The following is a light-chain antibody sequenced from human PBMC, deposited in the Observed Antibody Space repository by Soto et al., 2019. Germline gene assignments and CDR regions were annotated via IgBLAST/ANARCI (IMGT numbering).Light chain of an antibody. CDR2: EVS. CDR3: CSYATPRL. V-gene: IGLV2-23*02. Sequence: SVLTQPASVSGSPGQSINISCTGTSSDVGSYNLVSWYQQHPGKAPKLIIYEVSERPSGVSHRFSGSKSGNTASLTISGLQAEDEADYYCCSYATPRLFGGGTKLTVL. J-gene: IGLJ2*01. CDR1: SSDVGSYNL.